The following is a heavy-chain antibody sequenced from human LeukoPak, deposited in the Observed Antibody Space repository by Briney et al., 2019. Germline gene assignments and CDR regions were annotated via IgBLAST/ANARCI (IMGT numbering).Heavy chain of an antibody. V-gene: IGHV3-30*18. Sequence: GRSLRLSCAASGFTFSSYGLHWVRQAPGKGLEWVAVISYDGSNKYYADSVKGRFTISRDNSKNTLYLQMNSLRAEDTAVYYCAKDIRVAYMGLYYFGMDVWGQGTTVTVSS. CDR2: ISYDGSNK. CDR1: GFTFSSYG. J-gene: IGHJ6*02. CDR3: AKDIRVAYMGLYYFGMDV. D-gene: IGHD2-15*01.